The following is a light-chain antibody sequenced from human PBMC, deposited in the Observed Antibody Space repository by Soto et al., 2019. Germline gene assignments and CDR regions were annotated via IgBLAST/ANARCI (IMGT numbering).Light chain of an antibody. CDR1: QSVSSSY. CDR3: QQYGSSRWT. Sequence: EVVLTQSPGTLSLSPGERTTLSCRASQSVSSSYLAWYQQKPGRAPRLPIYAASSRATGIPDRFSGSGSGTDVTLTISRLEPEDFAVYYCQQYGSSRWTFGQGTKVEIK. J-gene: IGKJ1*01. V-gene: IGKV3-20*01. CDR2: AAS.